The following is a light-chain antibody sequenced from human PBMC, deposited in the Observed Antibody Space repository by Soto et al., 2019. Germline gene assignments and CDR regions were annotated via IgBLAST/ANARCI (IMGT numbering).Light chain of an antibody. Sequence: QSALTQPPSASGSPGQSVTISCTGSSNDLGGYNYVSWYQHHPGKAPKLIIYEVRERPSGVPDRFSGSKSGNTASLTVSGLQAEDEADYYCSSYGGSDNLIFGGRTKVTVL. CDR3: SSYGGSDNLI. J-gene: IGLJ2*01. V-gene: IGLV2-8*01. CDR2: EVR. CDR1: SNDLGGYNY.